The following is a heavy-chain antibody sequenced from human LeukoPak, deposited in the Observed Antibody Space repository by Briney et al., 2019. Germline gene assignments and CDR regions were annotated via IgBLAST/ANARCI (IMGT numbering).Heavy chain of an antibody. D-gene: IGHD2-8*01. V-gene: IGHV1-2*02. Sequence: ASVKVSCKASGYTFTGYYMHWVRQAPGQGLEWMGWMNPNSGNTGYAQKFQGRVTMTRDTSISTAYMELSRLRSDDTAVYYCARVPMLYRLWGSGSPTGFLDYWGQGTLVTVSS. CDR3: ARVPMLYRLWGSGSPTGFLDY. CDR1: GYTFTGYY. CDR2: MNPNSGNT. J-gene: IGHJ4*02.